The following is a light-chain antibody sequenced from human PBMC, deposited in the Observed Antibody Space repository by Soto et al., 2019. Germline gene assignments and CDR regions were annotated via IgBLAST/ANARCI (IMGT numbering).Light chain of an antibody. Sequence: QAVVTQPPSVSAAPGQKVTISCSGSNSNVGRNDVSWYQHLPGTAPKLLIYDTNKRPSVIPDRFSGSRSGTSATLVVTGLQTGDEADYYCGTWDTSLSAVVFGGGTKVTVL. CDR3: GTWDTSLSAVV. J-gene: IGLJ2*01. CDR2: DTN. V-gene: IGLV1-51*01. CDR1: NSNVGRND.